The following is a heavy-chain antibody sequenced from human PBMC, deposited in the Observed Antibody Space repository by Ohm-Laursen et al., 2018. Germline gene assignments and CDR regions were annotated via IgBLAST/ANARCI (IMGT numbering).Heavy chain of an antibody. CDR2: ISSSGSTI. Sequence: GSLRLSCAASGFMFSDYYMSWIRQAPGKGLEWVSNISSSGSTINYADSVKGRFTISRDNAKNSLYLQMNSLRAEDTALYYCAKIVGAWDFFDYWGQGTLVTVSS. CDR3: AKIVGAWDFFDY. D-gene: IGHD1-26*01. CDR1: GFMFSDYY. J-gene: IGHJ4*02. V-gene: IGHV3-11*01.